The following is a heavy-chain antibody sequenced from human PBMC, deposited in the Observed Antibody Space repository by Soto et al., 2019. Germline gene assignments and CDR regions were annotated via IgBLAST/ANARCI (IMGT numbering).Heavy chain of an antibody. V-gene: IGHV1-69*12. D-gene: IGHD3-10*01. CDR3: ARGRYYGSGSRTDYYYYYGMDV. Sequence: QVQLVQSGAEVKKPGSSVKVSCKASGGTFSSYAISWVRQAPGQGLEWMGGIIPIFGTANYAQKFQGRVTIAADESTSTAYMELSSRRSEDTAVYYCARGRYYGSGSRTDYYYYYGMDVWGQGTTVTVSS. CDR2: IIPIFGTA. CDR1: GGTFSSYA. J-gene: IGHJ6*02.